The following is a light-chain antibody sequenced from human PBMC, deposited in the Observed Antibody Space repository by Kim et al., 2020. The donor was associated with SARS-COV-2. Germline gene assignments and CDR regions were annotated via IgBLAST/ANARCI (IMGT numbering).Light chain of an antibody. V-gene: IGKV1-5*03. CDR1: QSVDSW. J-gene: IGKJ1*01. CDR2: RAS. CDR3: KQYETYWT. Sequence: DIQMTQSPSTLSAFVGNRVTITCRASQSVDSWLAWYQQKPGEAPKLLIYRASKLASGVPSRFSGSGSGTDFTLTISNLQPDDSAIYYCKQYETYWTFGPGTKVDIK.